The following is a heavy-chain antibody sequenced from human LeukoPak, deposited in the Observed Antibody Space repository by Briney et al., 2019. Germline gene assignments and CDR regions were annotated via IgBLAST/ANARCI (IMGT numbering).Heavy chain of an antibody. V-gene: IGHV3-33*01. Sequence: GRSLRLSCAASGFTFSSYGMHWVGQAPGKGLEGVAVIWYDGSNKYYADSVKGRFTISRDNSKNTLYLQMNSLRAEDTAVYYCARGRGWLQPYFDYWGQGTLVTVSS. J-gene: IGHJ4*02. CDR3: ARGRGWLQPYFDY. CDR1: GFTFSSYG. D-gene: IGHD5-24*01. CDR2: IWYDGSNK.